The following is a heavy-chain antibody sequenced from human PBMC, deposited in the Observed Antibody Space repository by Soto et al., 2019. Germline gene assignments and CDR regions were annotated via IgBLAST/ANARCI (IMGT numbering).Heavy chain of an antibody. CDR3: VRYRYSSGWYLDY. V-gene: IGHV3-72*01. CDR1: GFTFSDHY. D-gene: IGHD6-19*01. CDR2: TRNKVNSYTT. Sequence: EVQLVESGGGLVQPGGSLRLSCAASGFTFSDHYMDWVRQAPGKGLEWVGRTRNKVNSYTTEYAASVKGRFTISRDDSKNSLYLQMNSLKIEDTAVYYCVRYRYSSGWYLDYWGQGTLVTVSS. J-gene: IGHJ4*02.